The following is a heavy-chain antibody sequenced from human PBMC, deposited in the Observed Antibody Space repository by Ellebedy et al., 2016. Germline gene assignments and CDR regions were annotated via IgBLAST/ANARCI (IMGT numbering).Heavy chain of an antibody. V-gene: IGHV3-33*01. Sequence: GESLKIXCAASGFSFSSYGMYWVRQAPGKGLEWVAVIWYDGSNKYYADSVKGRFTISRDNSKNTLYLQMNSLRAEDTALYYCAREGGIFGLDYWGQGTLVTVSS. CDR1: GFSFSSYG. J-gene: IGHJ4*02. CDR3: AREGGIFGLDY. CDR2: IWYDGSNK. D-gene: IGHD3-3*02.